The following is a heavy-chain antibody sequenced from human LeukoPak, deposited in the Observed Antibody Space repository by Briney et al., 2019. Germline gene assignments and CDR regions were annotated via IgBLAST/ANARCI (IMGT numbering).Heavy chain of an antibody. CDR3: AGGELLVDY. J-gene: IGHJ4*02. CDR2: INPNSGDT. Sequence: ASVKVSCKASGYTFTGYYMHWVRQAPGQGLEWMGWINPNSGDTNYEQRFQGRVTMTRDTSISTAYMDLTRLASDDTAVYYCAGGELLVDYWGQGTLVTVSS. V-gene: IGHV1-2*02. CDR1: GYTFTGYY. D-gene: IGHD3-10*01.